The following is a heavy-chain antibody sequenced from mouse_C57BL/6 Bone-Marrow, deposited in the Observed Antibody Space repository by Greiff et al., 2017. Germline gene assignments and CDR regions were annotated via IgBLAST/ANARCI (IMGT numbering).Heavy chain of an antibody. J-gene: IGHJ1*03. Sequence: EVKLVESGGDLVKPGGSLKLSCAASGFTFSSYGMSWVRQTPDKRLEWVATISSGGSYTYYPDSVKGRFTISRDNAKNTLYLQMSSLKSEDTAMYYCARQGAVVAKWYFDVWGTGTTVTVSS. CDR1: GFTFSSYG. D-gene: IGHD1-1*01. V-gene: IGHV5-6*02. CDR2: ISSGGSYT. CDR3: ARQGAVVAKWYFDV.